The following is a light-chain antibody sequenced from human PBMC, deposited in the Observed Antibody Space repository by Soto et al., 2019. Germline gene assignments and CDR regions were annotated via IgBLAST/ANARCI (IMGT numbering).Light chain of an antibody. CDR1: SSNIGTNT. Sequence: QSVLTQPPSASGTPGQRVSISCSGCSSNIGTNTVNWYQHLPGTAPKLLIFSNDERPSGVPDRFSGSKSGTSASLAISGLQSDDEADYYCATWDDSLNGVVFGGGTKLTVL. CDR3: ATWDDSLNGVV. CDR2: SND. V-gene: IGLV1-44*01. J-gene: IGLJ2*01.